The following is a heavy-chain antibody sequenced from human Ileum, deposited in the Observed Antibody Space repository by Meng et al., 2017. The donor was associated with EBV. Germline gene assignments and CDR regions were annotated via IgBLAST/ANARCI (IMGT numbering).Heavy chain of an antibody. J-gene: IGHJ4*02. D-gene: IGHD1-14*01. CDR1: GGSISSRNW. V-gene: IGHV4-4*02. CDR3: ARDPTGGEDHQRV. CDR2: IYHSGIT. Sequence: VLLQESGPGLFKPAGTLSLTCAVSGGSISSRNWWSWVRQPPGKGLEWIGKIYHSGITIYNPSLKSRVTMSVDNSKNQFSLKLNSMTAADTAVYYCARDPTGGEDHQRVWGQGTLVTVSS.